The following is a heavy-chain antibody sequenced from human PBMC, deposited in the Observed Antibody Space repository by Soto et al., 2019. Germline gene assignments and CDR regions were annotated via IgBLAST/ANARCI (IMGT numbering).Heavy chain of an antibody. J-gene: IGHJ6*02. D-gene: IGHD1-1*01. Sequence: QLQLQESGPGLVKPSETLSLSCTVSGGSISSSNWYWSWIRQPPGKGLEWIGSISYSGSTYYNPSLNSRLTVSVDTYKNHFSLKLNSVTAADTAVYYCARLGTYDGMDVWGQGTTVTVSS. CDR2: ISYSGST. CDR1: GGSISSSNWY. CDR3: ARLGTYDGMDV. V-gene: IGHV4-39*02.